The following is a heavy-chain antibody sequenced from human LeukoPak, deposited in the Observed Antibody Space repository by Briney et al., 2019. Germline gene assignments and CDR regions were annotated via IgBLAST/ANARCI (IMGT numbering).Heavy chain of an antibody. CDR1: GGSFSGYY. V-gene: IGHV4-34*01. CDR2: INHSGST. Sequence: SETLSLTCAVYGGSFSGYYWSWIRQPPGKGLEWIGEINHSGSTNYNPSLKSRVTISVDTSKNQFSLKLSSVTAADTAAYYCARAGHDYVWGSYRLAFDPWGQGTLVTVSS. CDR3: ARAGHDYVWGSYRLAFDP. J-gene: IGHJ5*02. D-gene: IGHD3-16*02.